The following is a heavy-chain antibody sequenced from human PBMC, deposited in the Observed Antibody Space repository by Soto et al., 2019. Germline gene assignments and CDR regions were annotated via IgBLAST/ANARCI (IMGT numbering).Heavy chain of an antibody. V-gene: IGHV1-3*01. CDR3: AREEKGITMVRGGAYYYYGMDV. Sequence: ASVKVSCKASGYTFTSYAMHWVRQAPGQRLEWMGRINAGNGNTKYAQKFQGRVTITRDTSVSTAYMELSSLRSDDTAVYYCAREEKGITMVRGGAYYYYGMDVWGQGTTVTVSS. CDR2: INAGNGNT. J-gene: IGHJ6*02. CDR1: GYTFTSYA. D-gene: IGHD3-10*01.